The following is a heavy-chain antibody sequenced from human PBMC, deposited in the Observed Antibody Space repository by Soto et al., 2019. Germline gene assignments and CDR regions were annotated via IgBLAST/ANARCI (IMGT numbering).Heavy chain of an antibody. CDR2: ISWNSGSI. CDR1: GFTFDDYA. V-gene: IGHV3-9*01. CDR3: AKSRLKGGNPEGGMDV. Sequence: EVQLVESGGGLVQPGRSLRLSCAASGFTFDDYAMHWVRQAPGKGLEWVSGISWNSGSIGYADSVKGRFTISRDNAKNSLYLQMNSPRAEDTALYYCAKSRLKGGNPEGGMDVWGQGTTVTVSS. D-gene: IGHD2-15*01. J-gene: IGHJ6*02.